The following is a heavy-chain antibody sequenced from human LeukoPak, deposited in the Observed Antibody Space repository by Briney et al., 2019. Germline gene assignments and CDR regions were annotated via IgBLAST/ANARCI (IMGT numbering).Heavy chain of an antibody. CDR2: IKQDGSEK. V-gene: IGHV3-7*01. Sequence: GGSLRLSCAASGFTFSSYWMSWVRQAPGKGLEWVANIKQDGSEKYYVDSVKGRFTTSRDNARNSPYLQMNSLRAEDTAVYYCARSGRLEWLHFDYWGQGTLVTVSS. CDR1: GFTFSSYW. CDR3: ARSGRLEWLHFDY. J-gene: IGHJ4*02. D-gene: IGHD3-3*01.